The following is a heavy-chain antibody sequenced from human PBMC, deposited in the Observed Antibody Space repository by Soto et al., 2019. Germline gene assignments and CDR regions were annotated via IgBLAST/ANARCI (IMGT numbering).Heavy chain of an antibody. CDR2: INAGNGNT. V-gene: IGHV1-3*01. J-gene: IGHJ6*02. CDR1: GYTFTSYA. D-gene: IGHD4-17*01. CDR3: ARGAQDYGDYSNYYYGMDV. Sequence: ASVKVSFKASGYTFTSYAMHWVRQAPGQRLEWMGWINAGNGNTKYSQKFQGRVTITRDTSASTAYMELSSLRSEDTAVYYCARGAQDYGDYSNYYYGMDVWGQGTTVTVSS.